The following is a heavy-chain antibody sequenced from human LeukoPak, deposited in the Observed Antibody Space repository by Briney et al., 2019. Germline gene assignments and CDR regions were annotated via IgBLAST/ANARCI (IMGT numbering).Heavy chain of an antibody. Sequence: SQTLSLTCTVSGGSISSGSYYWSWIQQPAGKGLEWIGRIYTSGSTDYNPSLKSRVTISVDTSKNQFSLRLSSVTAADTAVYYCARDNYVPDYWGQGTLVTVSS. CDR1: GGSISSGSYY. CDR2: IYTSGST. J-gene: IGHJ4*02. D-gene: IGHD3-16*01. CDR3: ARDNYVPDY. V-gene: IGHV4-61*02.